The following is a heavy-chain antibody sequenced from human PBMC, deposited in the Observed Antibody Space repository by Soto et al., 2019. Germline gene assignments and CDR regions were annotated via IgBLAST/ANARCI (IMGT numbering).Heavy chain of an antibody. CDR3: ARTDIWAY. CDR2: INTHSGHT. J-gene: IGHJ4*02. V-gene: IGHV1-18*04. Sequence: QVQLVQSGPEVKKPGASVKVSCKTSGFTFTDFSMHWVRQAPGQRLQWMGWINTHSGHTQYSPSFADRVTMTTDPSTSTAHMELKGLRSDDTAVYYCARTDIWAYWGQGTLVTVSS. CDR1: GFTFTDFS. D-gene: IGHD2-15*01.